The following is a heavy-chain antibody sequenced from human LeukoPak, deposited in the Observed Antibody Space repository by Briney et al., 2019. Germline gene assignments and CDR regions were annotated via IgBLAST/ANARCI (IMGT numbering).Heavy chain of an antibody. CDR2: IIPIFGTA. J-gene: IGHJ4*02. Sequence: SVNVSCKASGGTFSSYAISWVRQAPGQGLEWMGGIIPIFGTANYAQKFQGRVTITADESTSTAYMELSSLRSEDTAVYYCASGSGSYYFGYYFDYWGQGTLVTVSS. CDR3: ASGSGSYYFGYYFDY. V-gene: IGHV1-69*13. CDR1: GGTFSSYA. D-gene: IGHD3-10*01.